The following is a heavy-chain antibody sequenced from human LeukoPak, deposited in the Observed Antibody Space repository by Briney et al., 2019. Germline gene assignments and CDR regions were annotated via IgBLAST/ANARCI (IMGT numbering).Heavy chain of an antibody. J-gene: IGHJ5*02. V-gene: IGHV3-23*01. Sequence: PGGSLRLSCAASGFTFSTYAMSWVRQAPGKGLEWVSATSGRGDITYYADSVKGRFTISRDSSKKTVFLQMNSLRAEDTAVYYCVKDRNTYGDYVGWFDPWGQGTLVTVSS. CDR3: VKDRNTYGDYVGWFDP. CDR1: GFTFSTYA. D-gene: IGHD4-17*01. CDR2: TSGRGDIT.